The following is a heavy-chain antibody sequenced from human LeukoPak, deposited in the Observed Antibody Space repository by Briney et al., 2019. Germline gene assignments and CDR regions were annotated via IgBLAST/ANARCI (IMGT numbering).Heavy chain of an antibody. V-gene: IGHV3-66*01. CDR1: GFTVSSNY. J-gene: IGHJ5*02. CDR2: IYSGGST. Sequence: PGGSLRLSCAASGFTVSSNYMSWVRQAPGKGLEWVSVIYSGGSTYYADSVKGRFTISRDNSKNTLYPQMNSLRAEDTAVYYCAKDKSAFGVVLGWFDPWGQGTLVTVSS. CDR3: AKDKSAFGVVLGWFDP. D-gene: IGHD3-3*01.